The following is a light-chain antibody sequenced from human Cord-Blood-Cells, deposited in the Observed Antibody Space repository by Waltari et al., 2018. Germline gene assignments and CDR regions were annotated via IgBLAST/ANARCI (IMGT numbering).Light chain of an antibody. J-gene: IGKJ1*01. CDR2: DAS. CDR3: QQRSNWPTRWT. V-gene: IGKV3-11*01. CDR1: PSVSSY. Sequence: EIVLTQSPATLSLSTGERATLSCRASPSVSSYLAWYQQKPGQAPRLLIYDASNRATSIPARFSGSGSGTDFTLNSSSLEPEDFAVYDCQQRSNWPTRWTFGQGTKVEIK.